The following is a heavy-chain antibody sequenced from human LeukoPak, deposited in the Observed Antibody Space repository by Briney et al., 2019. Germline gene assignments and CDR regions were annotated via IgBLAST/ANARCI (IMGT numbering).Heavy chain of an antibody. D-gene: IGHD3-10*01. CDR1: AYTFTTYY. CDR3: ARDWRIALVRGVINVPGGMNF. CDR2: IYPSTGST. J-gene: IGHJ6*02. V-gene: IGHV1-46*01. Sequence: ASVKVSCKSSAYTFTTYYIHWVRQAPGQGLEWIGMIYPSTGSTYYAQRFQGRVTMTRDTSTSTVYMELGSLTSDDTAVYYCARDWRIALVRGVINVPGGMNFWGQGTTVTGSS.